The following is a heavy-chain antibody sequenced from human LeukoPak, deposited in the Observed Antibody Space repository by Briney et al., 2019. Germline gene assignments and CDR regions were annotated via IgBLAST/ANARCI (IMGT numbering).Heavy chain of an antibody. Sequence: GASVKVSCKASGYTFTNSDINWVRQAAGQGLEWMGWMNPDSGNTGYARNFQGRVTMTRNTSISTAYMELSSLRSEDTAVYYCARDPVGYCSGGSCYLGYWGQGTLVTVSS. V-gene: IGHV1-8*01. D-gene: IGHD2-15*01. CDR3: ARDPVGYCSGGSCYLGY. CDR2: MNPDSGNT. J-gene: IGHJ4*02. CDR1: GYTFTNSD.